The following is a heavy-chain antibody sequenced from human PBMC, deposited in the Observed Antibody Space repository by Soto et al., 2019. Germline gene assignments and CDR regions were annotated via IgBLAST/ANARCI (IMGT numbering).Heavy chain of an antibody. V-gene: IGHV3-7*04. CDR1: GFSFGNYW. CDR2: IKQDGGEK. Sequence: EVQLVESGGGLVQPGGSLRLSCTASGFSFGNYWMIWVRQAPGKGLEWVANIKQDGGEKDYVDSVKGRFTVSRDNYMKSLYLVMASLRAEDAAVYYCARAGCWFSFDYWGQGTLVTVSS. J-gene: IGHJ4*02. CDR3: ARAGCWFSFDY. D-gene: IGHD3-9*01.